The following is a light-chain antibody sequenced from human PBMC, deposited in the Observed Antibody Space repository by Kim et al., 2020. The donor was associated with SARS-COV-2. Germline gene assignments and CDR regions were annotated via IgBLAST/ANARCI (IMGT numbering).Light chain of an antibody. CDR1: SLRSYY. V-gene: IGLV3-19*01. CDR3: KSRDSSGNVV. CDR2: GRN. Sequence: SSELTQDPAVSVALGQTVRITCQGDSLRSYYASWYQQKPGQAPVLVIYGRNNRPSGIPDRFSGSTSGNTASLTITGAQAEDEADYYCKSRDSSGNVVFGGGTQLTAL. J-gene: IGLJ2*01.